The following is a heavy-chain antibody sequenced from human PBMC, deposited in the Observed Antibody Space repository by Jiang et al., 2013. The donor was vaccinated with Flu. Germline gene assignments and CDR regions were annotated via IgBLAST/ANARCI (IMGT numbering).Heavy chain of an antibody. D-gene: IGHD1-26*01. V-gene: IGHV4-59*08. CDR2: IYYSGST. Sequence: GPGLVKSSETLSLTCTVSGGSISSYYWSWIRQPPGKGLEWIGYIYYSGSTNYNPSLKSRVTISVDTSKNQFSLKLSSVTAADTAVYYCATGIVRGWELLTSLFYFDYWGQGTLVTVSS. CDR1: GGSISSYY. J-gene: IGHJ4*02. CDR3: ATGIVRGWELLTSLFYFDY.